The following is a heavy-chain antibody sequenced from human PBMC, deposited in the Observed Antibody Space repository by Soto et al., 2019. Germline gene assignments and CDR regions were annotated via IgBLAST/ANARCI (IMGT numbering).Heavy chain of an antibody. D-gene: IGHD2-2*02. CDR3: ARAQGVPAAIVGYYYGMDV. CDR2: ISSSSSYI. Sequence: NPGGSLRLSCAASGFTFSSYSMNWVRQAPGKGLEWVSSISSSSSYIYYADSVKGRFTISRDNAKNSLYLQMNSLRAEDAAVYYCARAQGVPAAIVGYYYGMDVWGQGTTVTVSS. V-gene: IGHV3-21*01. CDR1: GFTFSSYS. J-gene: IGHJ6*02.